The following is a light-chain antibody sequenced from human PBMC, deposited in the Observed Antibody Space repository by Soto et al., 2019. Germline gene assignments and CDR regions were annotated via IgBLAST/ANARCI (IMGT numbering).Light chain of an antibody. CDR3: QQYNHRTT. CDR1: QSVSSN. V-gene: IGKV3-15*01. Sequence: MNSAASISSSPGVTLSLSCRASQSVSSNLAWYQQKPGQAPRLLIYGASTRATAIPARFSGSGSGTEFTLTISSLQYDDFAVCCCQQYNHRTTFGQGTKVDI. J-gene: IGKJ1*01. CDR2: GAS.